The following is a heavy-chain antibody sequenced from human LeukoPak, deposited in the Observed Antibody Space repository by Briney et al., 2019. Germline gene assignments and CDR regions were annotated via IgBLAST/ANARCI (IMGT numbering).Heavy chain of an antibody. CDR2: IYYSGST. D-gene: IGHD6-19*01. CDR1: GGSISSSSYY. Sequence: SETLSLTCTVSGGSISSSSYYWGWIRQPPGKGLEWIGSIYYSGSTYYNPSLKSRVTISVDTSKNQFSLRLSSVTAADTAVYYCARQSGWYFDYWGQGTLVTVSS. CDR3: ARQSGWYFDY. V-gene: IGHV4-39*01. J-gene: IGHJ4*02.